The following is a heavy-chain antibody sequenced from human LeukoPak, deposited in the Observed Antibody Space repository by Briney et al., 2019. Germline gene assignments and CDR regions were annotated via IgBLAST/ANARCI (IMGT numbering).Heavy chain of an antibody. CDR3: TRGGDIAVVPAATYYYCGMDV. CDR1: GFNFSNYA. J-gene: IGHJ6*02. Sequence: GGSLRLSCAASGFNFSNYAMHWVRQAPGKGLEWVAVISYDGSTKYYADSVKGRFTISRDNSKNKLYLQMHSLRAEDTAICYCTRGGDIAVVPAATYYYCGMDVWGQGTTVTVSS. D-gene: IGHD2-2*01. CDR2: ISYDGSTK. V-gene: IGHV3-30-3*01.